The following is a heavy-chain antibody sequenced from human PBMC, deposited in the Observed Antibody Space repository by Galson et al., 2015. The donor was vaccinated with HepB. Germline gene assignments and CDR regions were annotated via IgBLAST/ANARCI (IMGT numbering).Heavy chain of an antibody. V-gene: IGHV3-66*01. CDR3: TRMLGYNYGQYFDS. CDR1: GFTVSNNY. D-gene: IGHD5-18*01. J-gene: IGHJ4*02. Sequence: SLRLSCAASGFTVSNNYMSWVRQAPGKGLEWVSGIYGGDSTYYTDSVKGRFTISRDNSKNTLYLQVSSLRAEDTAVYYCTRMLGYNYGQYFDSWGQGTLVTVSS. CDR2: IYGGDST.